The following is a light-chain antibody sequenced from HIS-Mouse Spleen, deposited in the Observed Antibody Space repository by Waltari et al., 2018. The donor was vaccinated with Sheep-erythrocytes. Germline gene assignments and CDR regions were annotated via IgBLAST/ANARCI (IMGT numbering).Light chain of an antibody. CDR3: QQFNNYPRT. CDR2: DAS. J-gene: IGKJ1*01. Sequence: AIQLTQSPSSLSASVGDRVTIPCLGIQGISRALAWYQQKPGKAPKLLIYDASSLESGVPSRFSGSGSGTDFTLTISSLQPEDFATYYCQQFNNYPRTFGQGTKVEIK. CDR1: QGISRA. V-gene: IGKV1D-13*01.